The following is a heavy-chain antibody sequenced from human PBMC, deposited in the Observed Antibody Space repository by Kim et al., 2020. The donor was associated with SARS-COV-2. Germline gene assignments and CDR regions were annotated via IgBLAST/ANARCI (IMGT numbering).Heavy chain of an antibody. V-gene: IGHV4-39*01. J-gene: IGHJ4*02. CDR3: ARLEASVAGTPRGPDY. Sequence: SLKSRVTISVDTSKNEFSLKLSSVTAADTAVYFCARLEASVAGTPRGPDYWGQGTLVTVSS. D-gene: IGHD6-19*01.